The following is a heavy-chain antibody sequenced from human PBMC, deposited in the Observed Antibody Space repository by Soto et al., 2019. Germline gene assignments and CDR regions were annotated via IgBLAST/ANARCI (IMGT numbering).Heavy chain of an antibody. J-gene: IGHJ4*02. CDR2: IHYSGST. Sequence: VQLQESGPGLVKPSETQSLTCTVSGGSISGYNWSWIRQSPGKGLEWIGYIHYSGSTNYNPSLKSRVTMSVDTSKNQLSLKLSSVTAADTAVYYCARGSAAGTKSPFDYWSQGILVTVSS. CDR1: GGSISGYN. CDR3: ARGSAAGTKSPFDY. D-gene: IGHD6-13*01. V-gene: IGHV4-59*01.